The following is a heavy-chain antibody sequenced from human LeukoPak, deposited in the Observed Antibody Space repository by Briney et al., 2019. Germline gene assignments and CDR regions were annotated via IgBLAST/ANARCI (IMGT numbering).Heavy chain of an antibody. J-gene: IGHJ4*02. D-gene: IGHD3-3*01. CDR2: IYHSGST. CDR3: ASTVVGVVTFDY. V-gene: IGHV4-38-2*01. CDR1: GYSISSGYY. Sequence: PSETLSLTCAVSGYSISSGYYWGWIRQPPGKGLEWIGSIYHSGSTYYNPSLKSRVTISVDTSKNQFSLKLSSVTAADTAVYYCASTVVGVVTFDYWGQGTLVTVSS.